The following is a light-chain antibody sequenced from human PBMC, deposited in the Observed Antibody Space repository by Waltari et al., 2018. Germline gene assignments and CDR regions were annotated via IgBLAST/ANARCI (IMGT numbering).Light chain of an antibody. V-gene: IGKV3-20*01. CDR3: QQYGTAPRT. CDR2: GAS. Sequence: EIVLTQSPGTLSLSPGESTTLFCRASQSVSRNSLAWYQQRPGQAPRLLIYGASSRATGIPDRFSGSGSGTDFTLTISRLEPEDFALYYCQQYGTAPRTFGQGTKVEVK. J-gene: IGKJ1*01. CDR1: QSVSRNS.